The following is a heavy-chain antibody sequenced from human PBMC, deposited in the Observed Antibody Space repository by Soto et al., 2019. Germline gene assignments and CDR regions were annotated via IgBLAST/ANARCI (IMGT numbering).Heavy chain of an antibody. Sequence: VQLLESGGDLVQPGGSRRLSCAASEFAFSNYAMSWVRQAPGKGLEWVLGISGSGGSTFYADSVKGRFTISRDNSKNTLFLQMNSLRAEDTAIYYCARHQDSSTWYIYPIDFWGQGILVTVSS. CDR1: EFAFSNYA. J-gene: IGHJ4*02. CDR2: ISGSGGST. CDR3: ARHQDSSTWYIYPIDF. D-gene: IGHD6-13*01. V-gene: IGHV3-23*01.